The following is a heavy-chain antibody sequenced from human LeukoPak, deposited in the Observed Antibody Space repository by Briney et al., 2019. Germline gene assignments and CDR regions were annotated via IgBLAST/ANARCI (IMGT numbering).Heavy chain of an antibody. CDR2: ISSSSRDI. CDR1: GFTFSSYT. D-gene: IGHD1-26*01. V-gene: IGHV3-21*01. Sequence: GGSVSLSCAASGFTFSSYTMNCVRQAPGKGLEWVAAISSSSRDIFYADSVKGRFSISRDNTQNSLSLRMNSLRAEDTAVYYCVREAAATLFDYWGQGTLVTVSS. CDR3: VREAAATLFDY. J-gene: IGHJ4*02.